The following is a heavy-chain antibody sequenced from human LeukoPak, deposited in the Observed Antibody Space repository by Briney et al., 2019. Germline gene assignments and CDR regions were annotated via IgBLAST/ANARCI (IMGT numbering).Heavy chain of an antibody. CDR1: EFTFSSYS. Sequence: RPGGSLRLSCAASEFTFSSYSMNWVRQAPGKGLEWVSYISSSSNILYYADSVKGRFTISRDNAKNSLYLQMNSLRAEDTAVYYCARDLSSFDILTGYYPDYWGQGTLVTVSS. D-gene: IGHD3-9*01. CDR2: ISSSSNIL. J-gene: IGHJ4*02. CDR3: ARDLSSFDILTGYYPDY. V-gene: IGHV3-48*01.